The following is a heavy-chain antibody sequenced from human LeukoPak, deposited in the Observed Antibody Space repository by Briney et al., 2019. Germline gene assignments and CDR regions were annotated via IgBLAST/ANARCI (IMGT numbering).Heavy chain of an antibody. J-gene: IGHJ4*02. D-gene: IGHD6-13*01. CDR3: ARDGSSSWLTHAYYFDY. Sequence: GGSLRLSCAASGFTFSSYWMSWVRQAPGKGLEWVANIKQDGSEKYYVDSVKGRFTISRDNAKNSLYLQMNSLRAEDMAVYYCARDGSSSWLTHAYYFDYWGQGTLVTVSS. CDR1: GFTFSSYW. CDR2: IKQDGSEK. V-gene: IGHV3-7*01.